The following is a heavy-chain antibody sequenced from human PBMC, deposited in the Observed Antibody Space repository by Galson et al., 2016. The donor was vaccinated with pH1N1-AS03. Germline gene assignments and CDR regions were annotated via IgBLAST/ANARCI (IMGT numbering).Heavy chain of an antibody. J-gene: IGHJ4*02. CDR1: GFSLATNGKG. CDR2: IYWNDDK. V-gene: IGHV2-5*01. CDR3: AHTVYTSFGVVPTPPFYFDY. Sequence: PALVKPTQTLTLTCTFSGFSLATNGKGVGWIRQPPGEALEWLALIYWNDDKRYSPSLKNRLTITKDTSKSQVVLTLTNADPVDTATYYCAHTVYTSFGVVPTPPFYFDYWGQGSLVTGSS. D-gene: IGHD3-3*01.